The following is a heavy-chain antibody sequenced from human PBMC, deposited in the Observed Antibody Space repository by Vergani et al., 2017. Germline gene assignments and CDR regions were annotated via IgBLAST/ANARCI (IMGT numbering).Heavy chain of an antibody. CDR3: ARDYSNNNYFDP. D-gene: IGHD4-11*01. V-gene: IGHV1-8*01. CDR1: GYSFNSHD. CDR2: MSPDSGNR. Sequence: QVQLVQSGAEVKKPGASVKVSCEASGYSFNSHDIYWVRQAPGQGLEWMGWMSPDSGNRGFAQNFQGRISMTRNTSINTAYMELSSLTSEDTAIYYCARDYSNNNYFDPWGQGTLVTVSS. J-gene: IGHJ5*02.